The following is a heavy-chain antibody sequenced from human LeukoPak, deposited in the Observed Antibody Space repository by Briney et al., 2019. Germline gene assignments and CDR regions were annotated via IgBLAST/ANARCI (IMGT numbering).Heavy chain of an antibody. V-gene: IGHV4-59*01. CDR3: ARDLRVGATSYYFDY. Sequence: PSETLSLTCTVSGGSISSYYWSWIRQPPGEGLEWIGYIYYSGSTNYNPSLKSRVTISVDTSKNQFSLKLSSVTAADTAVYYCARDLRVGATSYYFDYWGQGTLVTVSS. CDR1: GGSISSYY. J-gene: IGHJ4*02. CDR2: IYYSGST. D-gene: IGHD1-26*01.